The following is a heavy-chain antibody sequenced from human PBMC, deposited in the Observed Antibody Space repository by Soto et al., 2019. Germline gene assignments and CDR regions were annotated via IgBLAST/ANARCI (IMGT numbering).Heavy chain of an antibody. CDR2: ISGSGGST. D-gene: IGHD6-6*01. J-gene: IGHJ4*02. V-gene: IGHV3-23*01. CDR3: AKDHDGSSHRQIDY. Sequence: PGGSLRLSCAASGYALRDYSMNWVRQAPGKGLEWVSAISGSGGSTYYADSVKGRFTISRDNSKNTLYLQMNSLRAEDTAVYYCAKDHDGSSHRQIDYWGQGTLVTVSS. CDR1: GYALRDYS.